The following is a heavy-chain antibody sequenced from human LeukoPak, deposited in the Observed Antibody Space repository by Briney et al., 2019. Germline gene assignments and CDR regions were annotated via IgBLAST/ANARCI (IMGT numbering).Heavy chain of an antibody. CDR1: SASISSHF. CDR2: IYYSGST. CDR3: ASLRPGGPNED. D-gene: IGHD1-1*01. V-gene: IGHV4-59*08. J-gene: IGHJ4*02. Sequence: PSETLSLTCTVSSASISSHFWSWIRQPPGKELEFIGYIYYSGSTNYNPSLKSRVTISIDTSKNQFSLKLSSVTAADTAVYYWASLRPGGPNEDWGQGTLVTVSS.